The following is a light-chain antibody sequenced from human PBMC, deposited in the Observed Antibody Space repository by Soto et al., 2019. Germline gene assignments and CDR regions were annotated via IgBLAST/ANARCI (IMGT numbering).Light chain of an antibody. Sequence: EIVLTQSPGTLSLSPGERATLSCRASQSVSSSYLAWYQQKPGQPPRLLIYGASSRATGIPDRFSGSGSGTDFTLTITGLESEDFAVYYCQHYRTSFGGGTKVEIK. CDR2: GAS. J-gene: IGKJ4*01. CDR1: QSVSSSY. CDR3: QHYRTS. V-gene: IGKV3-20*01.